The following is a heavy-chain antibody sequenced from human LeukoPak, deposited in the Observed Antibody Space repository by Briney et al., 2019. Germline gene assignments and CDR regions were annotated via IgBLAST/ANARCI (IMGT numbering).Heavy chain of an antibody. J-gene: IGHJ4*02. D-gene: IGHD1-26*01. Sequence: GGSLRLSCAASGFTFSSYGMHWVRQVPGKGLEWVAFIRYDGSNKYYADSVKGRFTISRDNSKNTLYLQMNSLRAEDTAVYYCAKARVGATTSGYWGQGTLVTVSS. V-gene: IGHV3-30*02. CDR1: GFTFSSYG. CDR3: AKARVGATTSGY. CDR2: IRYDGSNK.